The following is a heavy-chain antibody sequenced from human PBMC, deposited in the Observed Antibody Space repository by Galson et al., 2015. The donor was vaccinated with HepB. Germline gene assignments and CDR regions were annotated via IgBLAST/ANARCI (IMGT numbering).Heavy chain of an antibody. Sequence: SLRLSCAASGFTFSSYWMSWVRQAPGKGLEWVANIKQDGSEKYYVDSVKGRFTISRDNAKNSLYLQMNSLRAEDTAVYYCARGHSSSWYGDAFDIWGQGTMVTVSS. J-gene: IGHJ3*02. CDR1: GFTFSSYW. V-gene: IGHV3-7*03. CDR3: ARGHSSSWYGDAFDI. CDR2: IKQDGSEK. D-gene: IGHD6-13*01.